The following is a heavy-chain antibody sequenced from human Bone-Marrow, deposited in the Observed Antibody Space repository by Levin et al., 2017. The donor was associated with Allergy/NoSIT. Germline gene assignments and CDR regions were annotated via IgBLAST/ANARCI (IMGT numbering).Heavy chain of an antibody. V-gene: IGHV1-69*02. CDR3: ARTGGRDWRRGPYYFDY. D-gene: IGHD7-27*01. CDR1: GGTFSSFI. CDR2: IALVLNKS. Sequence: GASVKVSCKASGGTFSSFIISWVRQAPGQGLEYMGRIALVLNKSKYVPRFEGRVTITADKPTSTAYMELTSLRPEDTAVYYCARTGGRDWRRGPYYFDYWGQGTLVAVSS. J-gene: IGHJ4*02.